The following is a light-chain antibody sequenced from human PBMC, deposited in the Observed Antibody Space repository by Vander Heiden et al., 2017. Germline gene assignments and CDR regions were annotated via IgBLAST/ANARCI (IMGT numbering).Light chain of an antibody. J-gene: IGKJ5*01. V-gene: IGKV3-15*01. CDR3: QQYNHWPIT. CDR1: QSVTGY. Sequence: EIVIPQSPAPLSVSPGERATLSCRASQSVTGYLAWYQQRPGKAPRLLIYGESTMDTGIPARFSGSGSGTEFTLTISSLQSEDFAVYFCQQYNHWPITFGQGTRLEIK. CDR2: GES.